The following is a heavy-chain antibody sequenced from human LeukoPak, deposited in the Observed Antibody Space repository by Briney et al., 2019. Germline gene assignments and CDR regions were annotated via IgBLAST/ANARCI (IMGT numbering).Heavy chain of an antibody. CDR2: ITGRTSST. CDR3: AKKVRDTSGYYYAFDH. V-gene: IGHV3-23*01. J-gene: IGHJ4*02. Sequence: GGSLRLSCAASGFTFSTYAMSWVRQAPGKGLEWVSGITGRTSSTYYADSVKGRFTISRDSSKSTLYLQMNSLRAEDTVVYYCAKKVRDTSGYYYAFDHWGQGALVTVSS. CDR1: GFTFSTYA. D-gene: IGHD3-22*01.